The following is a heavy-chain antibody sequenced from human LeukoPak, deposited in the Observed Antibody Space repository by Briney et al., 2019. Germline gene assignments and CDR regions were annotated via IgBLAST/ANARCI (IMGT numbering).Heavy chain of an antibody. CDR1: GYTFTSYD. CDR2: MNPNSGNT. D-gene: IGHD6-13*01. CDR3: ARAEASYSSSWYYQSIYYYYYMDV. V-gene: IGHV1-8*03. Sequence: ASVTVSCKASGYTFTSYDINWVRQAPGQGLEWMGWMNPNSGNTGYAQKFQGRVTITRNTSISTAYMELSSLRSEDTAVYYCARAEASYSSSWYYQSIYYYYYMDVWGKGTTVTVSS. J-gene: IGHJ6*03.